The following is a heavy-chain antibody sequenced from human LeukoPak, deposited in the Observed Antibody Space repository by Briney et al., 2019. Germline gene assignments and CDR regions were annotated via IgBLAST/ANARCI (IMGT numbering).Heavy chain of an antibody. D-gene: IGHD5-18*01. J-gene: IGHJ4*02. CDR3: ARERYRYFDY. CDR2: IYYSGST. CDR1: GGSISSYY. V-gene: IGHV4-59*01. Sequence: SETPSLTCTVSGGSISSYYWSWIRQPPGKGLEWIGYIYYSGSTNYNPSLKSRVTISVDTSKNQFSLKLSSVTAADTAVYYCARERYRYFDYWGQGTLVTVSS.